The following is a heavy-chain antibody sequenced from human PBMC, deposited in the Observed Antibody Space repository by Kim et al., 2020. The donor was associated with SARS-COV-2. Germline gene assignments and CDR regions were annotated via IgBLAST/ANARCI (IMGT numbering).Heavy chain of an antibody. J-gene: IGHJ6*02. D-gene: IGHD6-6*01. Sequence: GTTYNPSLKGRVTMSVDTAKNHFSLELSSVTAADTAVYYCARESNYYGMDVWGQGTTVSVSS. CDR3: ARESNYYGMDV. CDR2: GT. V-gene: IGHV4-4*07.